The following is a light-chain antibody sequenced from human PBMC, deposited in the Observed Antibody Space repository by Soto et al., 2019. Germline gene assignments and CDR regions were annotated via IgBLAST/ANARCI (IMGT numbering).Light chain of an antibody. CDR2: GAS. CDR3: QQYNNWPPLT. CDR1: QSVSSN. V-gene: IGKV3-15*01. J-gene: IGKJ4*01. Sequence: EIVMTQSPATLSVSPGERATLSCRAGQSVSSNLAWYRQKPGQAPRLLIYGASTRATGIPARISGSGSGTEFTLTISSLQSEDFAVYYCQQYNNWPPLTFGGGTKVEIK.